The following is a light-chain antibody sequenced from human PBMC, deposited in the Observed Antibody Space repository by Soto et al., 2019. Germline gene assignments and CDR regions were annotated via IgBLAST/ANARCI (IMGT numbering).Light chain of an antibody. CDR1: ESVTSS. Sequence: EIVMTQSPATLSVSPGDRATLSCRASESVTSSLAWYQQKPGQPPRLLIYAASTRATDVPARFSGGGSETEFTLTISSLQSEDFGFYFCQQYNNWPRTFGQGTELLIK. J-gene: IGKJ2*01. CDR2: AAS. V-gene: IGKV3-15*01. CDR3: QQYNNWPRT.